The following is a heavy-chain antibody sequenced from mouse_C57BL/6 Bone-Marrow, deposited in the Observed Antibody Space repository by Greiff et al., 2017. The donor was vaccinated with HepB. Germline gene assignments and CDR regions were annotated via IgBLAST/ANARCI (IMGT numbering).Heavy chain of an antibody. D-gene: IGHD2-12*01. J-gene: IGHJ1*03. CDR3: ARGYYSFYFDV. CDR1: GYTFTSYW. Sequence: VQRVESGAELVKPGASVKMSCKASGYTFTSYWITWVKQRPGQGLEWIGDIYPGSGSTNYNEKFKSKATLTVDTSSSTAYMQLSSLTSEDSAVYYCARGYYSFYFDVWGTGTTVTVSS. V-gene: IGHV1-55*01. CDR2: IYPGSGST.